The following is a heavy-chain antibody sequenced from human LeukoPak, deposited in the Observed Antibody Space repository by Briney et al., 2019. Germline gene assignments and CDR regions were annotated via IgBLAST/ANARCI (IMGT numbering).Heavy chain of an antibody. Sequence: ASVKVSCKVSGYTLTELSMHWVRQAPGKGLEWMGGFDPEDGETIYAQKFQGRVTMTEDTSTDTAYMELSRLRSDDTAVYYCARRKVRGVNFDYWGQGTLVTVSS. CDR1: GYTLTELS. CDR3: ARRKVRGVNFDY. V-gene: IGHV1-24*01. CDR2: FDPEDGET. D-gene: IGHD3-10*01. J-gene: IGHJ4*02.